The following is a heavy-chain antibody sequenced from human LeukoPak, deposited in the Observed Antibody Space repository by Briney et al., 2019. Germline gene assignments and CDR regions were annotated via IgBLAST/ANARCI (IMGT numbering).Heavy chain of an antibody. CDR1: GYTFTSYA. D-gene: IGHD5-24*01. V-gene: IGHV1-3*01. CDR3: ARRDPRGDGYNFDY. CDR2: INGGSGNT. Sequence: GASVKVSCKASGYTFTSYAIHWVRQAPGQRLEWMGWINGGSGNTKYSQRFHDRVTFTRDTSANTAYMDLSSLRSEDTAVYYCARRDPRGDGYNFDYWGQGTLVTVSS. J-gene: IGHJ4*02.